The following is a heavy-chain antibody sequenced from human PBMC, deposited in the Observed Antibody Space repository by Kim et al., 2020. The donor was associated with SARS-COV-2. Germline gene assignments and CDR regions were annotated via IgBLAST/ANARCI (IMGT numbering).Heavy chain of an antibody. CDR1: GYTFTSYA. J-gene: IGHJ5*02. Sequence: ASVKVSCKASGYTFTSYAMHWVRKAPGQRLEWMGWINAGNGHTKYSQKFQGRVTITRDTSASTAYMELSSLRSEDTAVYYCAREGYGSGSYYLNWFDPWGQGPLVPVSS. CDR3: AREGYGSGSYYLNWFDP. V-gene: IGHV1-3*01. D-gene: IGHD3-10*01. CDR2: INAGNGHT.